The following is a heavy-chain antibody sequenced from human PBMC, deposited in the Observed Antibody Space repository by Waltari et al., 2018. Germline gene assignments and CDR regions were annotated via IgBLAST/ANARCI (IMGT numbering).Heavy chain of an antibody. CDR2: MQYRGST. J-gene: IGHJ1*01. CDR1: GGSISTHYN. CDR3: GRIAFGDDGGYFQH. D-gene: IGHD4-17*01. V-gene: IGHV4-39*01. Sequence: QLQLQESGPGLVKPSETLSLPCTVPGGSISTHYNWGWIRQPPGKGLELMGNMQYRGSTFYHPSLKSRFTISLDTSKNQFSLRLSSVGAADTAVYFCGRIAFGDDGGYFQHWGQGTLVTVSS.